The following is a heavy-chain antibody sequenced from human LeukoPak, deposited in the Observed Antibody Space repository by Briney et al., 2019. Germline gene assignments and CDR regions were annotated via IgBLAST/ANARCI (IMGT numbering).Heavy chain of an antibody. CDR1: GYTFTGYY. D-gene: IGHD6-19*01. CDR2: INPNSGGT. CDR3: ARDRVKYKLSGWSANPGY. V-gene: IGHV1-2*06. Sequence: ASVKVSCKASGYTFTGYYMHWVRQAPGQGLEWMGRINPNSGGTNYAQKFQGRVTMTRDTSISTAYMELSRLRSDDTAVYYCARDRVKYKLSGWSANPGYWGQGTLVTVSS. J-gene: IGHJ4*02.